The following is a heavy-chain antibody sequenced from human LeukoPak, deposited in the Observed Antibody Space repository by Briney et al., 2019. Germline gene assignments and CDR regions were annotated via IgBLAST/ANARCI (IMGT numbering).Heavy chain of an antibody. J-gene: IGHJ4*02. Sequence: ASVKVSCKASGYTFTGYYMHWVRQAPGQGLEWMGWINPNTGGTNYAQKFQGRVTMTRDTSINTAYMELSRLRSDDTAVYYCTSDPKGIWLGESEYYFDYWGQGTLVTVSS. CDR2: INPNTGGT. CDR1: GYTFTGYY. V-gene: IGHV1-2*02. D-gene: IGHD3-10*01. CDR3: TSDPKGIWLGESEYYFDY.